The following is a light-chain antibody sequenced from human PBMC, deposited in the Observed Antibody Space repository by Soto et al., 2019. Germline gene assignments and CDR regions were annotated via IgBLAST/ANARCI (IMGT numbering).Light chain of an antibody. Sequence: QSVLTQPPSESGTPGQRVTIYCSGSSSNIGSNTVNWYQQLPGTAPKLLIYSNNQRPSGVPDRFSGSKSGTSASLAISGLQSEDEADYYCAAWDDSLNGYVFGTGTKLTVL. CDR1: SSNIGSNT. CDR2: SNN. J-gene: IGLJ1*01. CDR3: AAWDDSLNGYV. V-gene: IGLV1-44*01.